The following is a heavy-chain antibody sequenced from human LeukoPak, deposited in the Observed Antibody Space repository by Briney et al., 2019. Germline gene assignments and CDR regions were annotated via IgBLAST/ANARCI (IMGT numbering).Heavy chain of an antibody. CDR1: GFTFSSYS. D-gene: IGHD4-23*01. CDR3: ARDAGWEGGNPSSYYFDY. CDR2: ISSSSSYI. J-gene: IGHJ4*02. Sequence: GGSLRLSXAASGFTFSSYSMNWVRQAPGKGLEWLSSISSSSSYIYYADSVKGRFTICRDNAKNSLYLQMNSLRAEDTAVYYCARDAGWEGGNPSSYYFDYWGQGTLATVSS. V-gene: IGHV3-21*01.